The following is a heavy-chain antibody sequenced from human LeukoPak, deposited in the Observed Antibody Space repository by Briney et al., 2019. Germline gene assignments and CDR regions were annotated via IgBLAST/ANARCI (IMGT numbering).Heavy chain of an antibody. D-gene: IGHD6-6*01. V-gene: IGHV4-39*07. Sequence: SETLSLTCTVSGGSINSSSFYWGWIRQPPGKGLEWIGSIYFTGTTYYNPSLKSRVTISVDTSKSQFSLQLNSVTPEDTAVYYCARGRDEYSSSLDYWGQGTLVTVSS. CDR1: GGSINSSSFY. J-gene: IGHJ4*02. CDR3: ARGRDEYSSSLDY. CDR2: IYFTGTT.